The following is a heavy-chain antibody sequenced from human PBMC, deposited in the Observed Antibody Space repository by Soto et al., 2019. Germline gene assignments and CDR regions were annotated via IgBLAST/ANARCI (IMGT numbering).Heavy chain of an antibody. CDR2: INPVNGNT. CDR1: GYTFTTYP. J-gene: IGHJ5*02. CDR3: ARGIATGQLDP. V-gene: IGHV1-3*01. Sequence: QVQLVQSGAEVKKPGASVMLSCKASGYTFTTYPMNWVRQAPGQRLEWMGWINPVNGNTKSSQKFQDRVIITRDTSASTAYMELRSLRSEDTAVYYCARGIATGQLDPWGQGPLVIVSS. D-gene: IGHD6-13*01.